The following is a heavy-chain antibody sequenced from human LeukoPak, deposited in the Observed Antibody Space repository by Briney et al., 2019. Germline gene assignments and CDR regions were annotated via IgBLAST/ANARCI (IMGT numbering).Heavy chain of an antibody. CDR1: GFTCSSYA. CDR3: ARVIDGYNGAFDI. D-gene: IGHD5-24*01. V-gene: IGHV3-30-3*01. CDR2: ISYDGSNK. Sequence: GGSLRLSCAASGFTCSSYAMHWVRQAPGKGLEWVAVISYDGSNKYYADSVKGRFTISRDNSKNTLYLQMNSLRAEDTAVYYCARVIDGYNGAFDIWGQGTMVTVSS. J-gene: IGHJ3*02.